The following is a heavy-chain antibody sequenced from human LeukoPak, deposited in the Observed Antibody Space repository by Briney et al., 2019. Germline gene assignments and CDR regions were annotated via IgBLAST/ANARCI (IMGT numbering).Heavy chain of an antibody. CDR2: ISYDGSNK. Sequence: GRSLRLSCAASGFTFSSYAMHWVRQAPGKGLEWVAVISYDGSNKYYADSVKGRFTISRDNSKNTLYLQMNSLRAEDTAVYYCARDGGYYFDYWGQGTLVTVSS. CDR1: GFTFSSYA. J-gene: IGHJ4*02. CDR3: ARDGGYYFDY. V-gene: IGHV3-30*01.